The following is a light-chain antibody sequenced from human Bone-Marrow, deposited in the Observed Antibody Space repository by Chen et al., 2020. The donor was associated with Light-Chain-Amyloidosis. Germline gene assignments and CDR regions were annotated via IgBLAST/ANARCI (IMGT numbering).Light chain of an antibody. CDR1: QSISNW. V-gene: IGKV1-5*03. J-gene: IGKJ4*01. CDR3: QQYYSYPLT. Sequence: DIQMTQSPSTLSASVGDRVTITCRASQSISNWLAWFQRKPGKAPKLLIYKAPSLQSEVPSSFSGSGFGTEFTLTISSRQPDDFATYYCQQYYSYPLTFGGGTKVEVK. CDR2: KAP.